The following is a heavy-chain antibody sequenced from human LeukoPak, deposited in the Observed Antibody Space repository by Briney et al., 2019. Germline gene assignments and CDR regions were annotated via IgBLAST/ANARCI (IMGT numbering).Heavy chain of an antibody. V-gene: IGHV3-74*01. D-gene: IGHD6-13*01. CDR2: INSDGSST. J-gene: IGHJ4*02. Sequence: RAGGSLRLSCAASGFTFSSYWMHWVRHAPGKGLVWVSRINSDGSSTSYADSVKGRFTISRDNAKNTLYLRMNSLRAEDTAVYYCARDGIAESSDYWGQGTLVTVSS. CDR3: ARDGIAESSDY. CDR1: GFTFSSYW.